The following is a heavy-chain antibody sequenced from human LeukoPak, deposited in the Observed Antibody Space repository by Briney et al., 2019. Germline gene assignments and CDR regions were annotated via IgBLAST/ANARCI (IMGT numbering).Heavy chain of an antibody. CDR3: ARYSRSWDLDY. CDR2: IKQDGSEK. CDR1: GFSFSTYW. V-gene: IGHV3-7*01. Sequence: GGSLRLSCVASGFSFSTYWMSWVRQAPGKGLEWVAHIKQDGSEKYFVDSVKGRFTISRDNAKNSLYLQMNSLRAEDTAVYYCARYSRSWDLDYWGQGTLVTVSS. D-gene: IGHD6-13*01. J-gene: IGHJ4*02.